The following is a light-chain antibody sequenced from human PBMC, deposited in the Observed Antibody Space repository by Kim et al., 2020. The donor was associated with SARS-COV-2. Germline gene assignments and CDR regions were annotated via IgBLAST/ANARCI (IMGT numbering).Light chain of an antibody. V-gene: IGLV2-14*03. CDR3: TSYTGADTVV. CDR1: SSRDVDYNY. J-gene: IGLJ2*01. CDR2: DVS. Sequence: GQSIAISSTGTSSRDVDYNYVSWYQQHPDKAPKLIIYDVSDRPSGVSTHFSGSKSGNTASLTISGLQAADEADYYCTSYTGADTVVFGGGTQLTVL.